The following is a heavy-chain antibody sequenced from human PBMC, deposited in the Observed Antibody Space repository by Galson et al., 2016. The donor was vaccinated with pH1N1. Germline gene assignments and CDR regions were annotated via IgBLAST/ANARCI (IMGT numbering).Heavy chain of an antibody. V-gene: IGHV3-23*01. J-gene: IGHJ6*02. CDR3: ATLLLWFGAPIEDFNF. CDR1: GLTFKNNA. D-gene: IGHD3-10*01. CDR2: ISGSGSTI. Sequence: SLRLSCAVSGLTFKNNAISWVRQAPGKGLEWVAAISGSGSTINYADSVRGRFTISRDNSKATLHLQMKSLRVEDTAVYYCATLLLWFGAPIEDFNFWGQGTTVTVSS.